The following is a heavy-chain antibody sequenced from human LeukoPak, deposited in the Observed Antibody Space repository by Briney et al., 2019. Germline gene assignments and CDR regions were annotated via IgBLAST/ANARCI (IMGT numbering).Heavy chain of an antibody. J-gene: IGHJ4*02. Sequence: ASVKVSCKASGYTFTSYDINWVRQASGQGLEWMGWMNHNSGNTGYAQKFQGRVTITRNTSISTAYMELSSLRSEDTAVYYCARSSMVRGVMGFDYWGQGTLVTVSS. V-gene: IGHV1-8*03. CDR2: MNHNSGNT. CDR1: GYTFTSYD. D-gene: IGHD3-10*01. CDR3: ARSSMVRGVMGFDY.